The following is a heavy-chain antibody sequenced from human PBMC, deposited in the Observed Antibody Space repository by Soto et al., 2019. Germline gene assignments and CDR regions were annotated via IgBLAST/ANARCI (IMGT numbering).Heavy chain of an antibody. V-gene: IGHV3-30*18. CDR1: GFTFSSYG. CDR2: ISFDGSNR. Sequence: HPGGSLRLSCAVSGFTFSSYGMHWVRQAPGKGLEWVAVISFDGSNRYYRDSVKGRFSISRDNSKNTLYLQMNSLRAEDTAVYYCAKRSWELPFGVRFYHYGLDVWGQGTTVTVSS. CDR3: AKRSWELPFGVRFYHYGLDV. J-gene: IGHJ6*02. D-gene: IGHD1-26*01.